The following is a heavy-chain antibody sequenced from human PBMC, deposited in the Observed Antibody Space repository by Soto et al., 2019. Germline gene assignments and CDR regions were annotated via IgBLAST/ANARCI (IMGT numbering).Heavy chain of an antibody. D-gene: IGHD6-13*01. CDR3: ATEGGVGHDSSWGDF. CDR2: IWHDGRYE. CDR1: GGSFSSYG. V-gene: IGHV3-33*01. Sequence: QVQLVESGGGVVQPGRSLRLSCVVSGGSFSSYGMHWVRQAPGKGLEWVASIWHDGRYEFHADAVKGRFAISRDNSKKSLYLQMHSLRVEDTAMYYCATEGGVGHDSSWGDFWGQGTLVSVSS. J-gene: IGHJ4*02.